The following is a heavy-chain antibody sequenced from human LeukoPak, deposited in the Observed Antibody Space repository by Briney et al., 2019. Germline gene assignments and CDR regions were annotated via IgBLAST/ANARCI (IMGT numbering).Heavy chain of an antibody. Sequence: GGSLILSCAASGFTFSSYGMHWVRQAPGKGLEWVAVISYAGSNKYYADSLKGRITISRDNDKNTLYRQMNRLTAEDTGAHSCTITGDSSGYSFDYWGQGTLVTVSS. D-gene: IGHD3-22*01. V-gene: IGHV3-30*03. J-gene: IGHJ4*02. CDR3: TITGDSSGYSFDY. CDR1: GFTFSSYG. CDR2: ISYAGSNK.